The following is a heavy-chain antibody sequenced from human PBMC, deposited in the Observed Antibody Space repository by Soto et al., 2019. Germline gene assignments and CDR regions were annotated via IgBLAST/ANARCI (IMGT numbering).Heavy chain of an antibody. V-gene: IGHV3-11*05. J-gene: IGHJ4*02. Sequence: QVQLVESGGGLVKPGGSLRLSCAASGFTFSDYYMSWIRQAPGKXLXWXXYMSGSSRYTNYADSVKGRFTISRDNAKNSLYLQMNSLRAXDTXVXYCAXXGXXXXXXXXXYXFDYWGQGTLVTVSS. CDR3: AXXGXXXXXXXXXYXFDY. CDR2: MSGSSRYT. CDR1: GFTFSDYY.